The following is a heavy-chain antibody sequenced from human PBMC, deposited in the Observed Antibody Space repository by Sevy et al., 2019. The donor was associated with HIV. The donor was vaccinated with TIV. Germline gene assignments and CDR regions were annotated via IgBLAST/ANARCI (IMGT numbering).Heavy chain of an antibody. CDR2: IIGNGVLT. CDR1: GFTFDGYG. V-gene: IGHV3-20*04. D-gene: IGHD2-21*02. J-gene: IGHJ4*02. Sequence: GGSLRLSCAASGFTFDGYGMSWVRQAPGKGLEWVSAIIGNGVLTSYVESGKGRFTISRDNAKNSLYLQMNSLRAEDTDLYFCAREKFCGGDCYYFDYWGQGTLVTVSS. CDR3: AREKFCGGDCYYFDY.